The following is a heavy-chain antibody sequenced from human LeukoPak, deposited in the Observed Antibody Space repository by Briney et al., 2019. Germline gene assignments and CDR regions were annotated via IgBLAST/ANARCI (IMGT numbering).Heavy chain of an antibody. CDR1: GYTFTSYD. V-gene: IGHV1-8*01. J-gene: IGHJ4*02. Sequence: ASVKVSCTASGYTFTSYDINWVRQATGQGLEWMGWMNPNSGNTGYAQKFQGRVTMTRNTSISTAYMELSSLRSDDTTVYYCARVPHCTNGVCHYACDYWGQGTLVTVSS. CDR3: ARVPHCTNGVCHYACDY. D-gene: IGHD2-8*01. CDR2: MNPNSGNT.